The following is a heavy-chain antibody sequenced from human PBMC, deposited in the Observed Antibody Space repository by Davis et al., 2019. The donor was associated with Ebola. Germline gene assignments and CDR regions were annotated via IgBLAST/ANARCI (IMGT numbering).Heavy chain of an antibody. Sequence: AASVKVSCKASGYTFTSYGISWVRQAPGQGLEWMGWISAYNRNTNYAQKLQGRVTMTTDTSTSTAYMELRSLRSDDTAVYYCARSNQGSGYHPNDYWGQGTLVTVSS. D-gene: IGHD3-3*01. CDR3: ARSNQGSGYHPNDY. CDR1: GYTFTSYG. J-gene: IGHJ4*02. CDR2: ISAYNRNT. V-gene: IGHV1-18*04.